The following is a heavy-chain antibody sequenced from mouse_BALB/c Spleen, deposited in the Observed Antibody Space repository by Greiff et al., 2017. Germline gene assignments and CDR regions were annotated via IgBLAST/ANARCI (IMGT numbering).Heavy chain of an antibody. Sequence: DVQLQESGPGLVKPSQSLSLTCTVTGYSITSDYAWNWIRQFPGNKLEWMGYISYSGSTSYNPSLKSRISITRDTSKNQFFLQLNSVTTEDTATYYCARSGWIYYFDYWGQGTTLTVSS. CDR3: ARSGWIYYFDY. V-gene: IGHV3-2*02. CDR1: GYSITSDYA. CDR2: ISYSGST. J-gene: IGHJ2*01. D-gene: IGHD1-1*02.